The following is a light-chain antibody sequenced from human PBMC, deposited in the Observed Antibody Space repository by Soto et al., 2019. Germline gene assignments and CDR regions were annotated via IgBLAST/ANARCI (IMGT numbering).Light chain of an antibody. V-gene: IGKV1-5*01. CDR3: QQLNTYPVT. Sequence: DIQMTQSPSTLSASVGDRVTITCRASLSITTWLAWYQQKPGKAPKVLIYDASTLESGVPSRFSGSGSGTDFTLSITSLQPEDFATYYCQQLNTYPVTFGGGTKVEIK. CDR1: LSITTW. CDR2: DAS. J-gene: IGKJ4*01.